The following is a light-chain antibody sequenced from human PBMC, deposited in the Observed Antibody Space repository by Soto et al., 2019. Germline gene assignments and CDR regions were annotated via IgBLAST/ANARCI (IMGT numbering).Light chain of an antibody. CDR3: QQYKNWPPLT. Sequence: ETVMTQSPATLSVSPGERATLSCRASQSVSSNLAWYQQKPGQAPRLLIYCASTRATGIPARFSGSGSGTDFTLTISSLQSEDFAVYFCQQYKNWPPLTFGGGTKVEIK. CDR2: CAS. V-gene: IGKV3-15*01. J-gene: IGKJ4*01. CDR1: QSVSSN.